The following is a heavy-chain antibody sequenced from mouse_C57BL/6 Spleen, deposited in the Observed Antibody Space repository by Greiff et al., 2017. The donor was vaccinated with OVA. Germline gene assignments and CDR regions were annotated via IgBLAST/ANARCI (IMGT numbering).Heavy chain of an antibody. J-gene: IGHJ3*01. V-gene: IGHV5-15*01. D-gene: IGHD4-1*01. CDR3: ARQGTGTWFAY. Sequence: EVMLVESGGGLVQPGGSLKLSCAASGFTFSDYGMAWVRQAPRKGPEWVAFISNLAYSIYYADTVTGRFTISRENAKNTLYLEMSSLRSEDTAMYYCARQGTGTWFAYWGQGTLVTVSA. CDR1: GFTFSDYG. CDR2: ISNLAYSI.